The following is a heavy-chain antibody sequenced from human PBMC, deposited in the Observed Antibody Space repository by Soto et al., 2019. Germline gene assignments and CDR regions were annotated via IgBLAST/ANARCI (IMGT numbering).Heavy chain of an antibody. D-gene: IGHD6-6*01. CDR1: GFTFSSYG. CDR2: ISYDGSNK. Sequence: GGSLRLSCAASGFTFSSYGMHWVRQAPGKGLEWVAVISYDGSNKYYADSVKGRFTISRDNSKNTLYLQMNSLRAEDTAVYYCAKYRAGSSERDYYYYGMDVWGQGTTVTVSS. V-gene: IGHV3-30*18. CDR3: AKYRAGSSERDYYYYGMDV. J-gene: IGHJ6*02.